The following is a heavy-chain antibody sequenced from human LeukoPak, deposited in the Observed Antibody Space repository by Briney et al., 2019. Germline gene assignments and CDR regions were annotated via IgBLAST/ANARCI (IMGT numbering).Heavy chain of an antibody. J-gene: IGHJ4*02. V-gene: IGHV4-59*02. Sequence: SETLSLTCTVSGGSVSDYYWSWIRQSPGKGLEWIGYIYYTGSTSYNPSLRSRVTMSADTSKNQFSLKVSSVTAADTAVYYCARAGWFGELYGPLDYWGQGTLVTVSS. CDR3: ARAGWFGELYGPLDY. D-gene: IGHD3-10*01. CDR1: GGSVSDYY. CDR2: IYYTGST.